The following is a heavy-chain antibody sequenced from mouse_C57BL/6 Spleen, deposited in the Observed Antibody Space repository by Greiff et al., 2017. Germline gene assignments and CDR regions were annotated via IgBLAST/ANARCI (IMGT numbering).Heavy chain of an antibody. D-gene: IGHD4-1*01. V-gene: IGHV5-17*01. J-gene: IGHJ4*01. CDR1: GFTFSDYG. Sequence: EVQVVESGGGLVKPGGSLKLSCAASGFTFSDYGMHWVRQAPEKGLEWVAYISSGSSTIYYADKVKGRFTISRDNAKNTLFLQMTSLRSEDTAMYYCARQNWDGAMDYWGQGTSVTVSS. CDR2: ISSGSSTI. CDR3: ARQNWDGAMDY.